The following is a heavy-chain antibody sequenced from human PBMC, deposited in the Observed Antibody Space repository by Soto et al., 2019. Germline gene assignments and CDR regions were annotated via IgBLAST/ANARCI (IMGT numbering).Heavy chain of an antibody. D-gene: IGHD3-22*01. J-gene: IGHJ5*02. CDR2: IYSTGST. V-gene: IGHV4-4*07. Sequence: SETLALTCTVSGGSIRASYWSWIRQPAGKGLEWIGRIYSTGSTNYNPSFRSRVTMSVDTSKNQFSLKLSSVTAADTAVYYCAKDEYCDSHKWSDPRGQGTFVTLSS. CDR3: AKDEYCDSHKWSDP. CDR1: GGSIRASY.